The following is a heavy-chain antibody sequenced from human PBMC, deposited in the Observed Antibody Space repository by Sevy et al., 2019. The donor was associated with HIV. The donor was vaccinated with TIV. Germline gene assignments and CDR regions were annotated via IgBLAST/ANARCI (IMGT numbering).Heavy chain of an antibody. CDR1: GFTFSSYA. J-gene: IGHJ3*02. CDR3: AKTYYYDSNGYQGAFDI. CDR2: ISYDGSNK. V-gene: IGHV3-30*04. D-gene: IGHD3-22*01. Sequence: GGSLRLSCAASGFTFSSYAMHWVRQAPGKGLEWVAVISYDGSNKYYADSVKGRFTISRDNSKNTLYLQMNSLRAEDTAVYYCAKTYYYDSNGYQGAFDIWGQGTMVTVSS.